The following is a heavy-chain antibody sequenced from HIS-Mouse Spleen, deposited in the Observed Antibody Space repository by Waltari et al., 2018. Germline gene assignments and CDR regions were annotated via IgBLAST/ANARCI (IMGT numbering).Heavy chain of an antibody. CDR2: IKSKTDGGTT. J-gene: IGHJ4*02. CDR3: TTVSSSFDY. V-gene: IGHV3-15*01. D-gene: IGHD6-6*01. Sequence: EVQLVESGGGLGKPGGSLRLSCAASGFHVSNAWMRWVRKAPGKGVELVGRIKSKTDGGTTDYAAPVKGRFTISRDDSKNTLYLQMTSLKTEDTAVYYCTTVSSSFDYWGQGTLVTVSS. CDR1: GFHVSNAW.